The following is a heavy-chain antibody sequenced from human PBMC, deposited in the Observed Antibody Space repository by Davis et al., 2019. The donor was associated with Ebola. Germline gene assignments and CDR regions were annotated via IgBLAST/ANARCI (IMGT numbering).Heavy chain of an antibody. CDR2: IYYSGST. J-gene: IGHJ5*02. D-gene: IGHD6-6*01. Sequence: SETLSLTCTVSGGSISSYYWSWIRQPPGKGLEWIGYIYYSGSTKYNPSLKSRVTISVDTSKNQFSLKLSSVTAADTAVYYCARGHTITAVSNWFDPWGQGTLVTVSS. V-gene: IGHV4-59*01. CDR3: ARGHTITAVSNWFDP. CDR1: GGSISSYY.